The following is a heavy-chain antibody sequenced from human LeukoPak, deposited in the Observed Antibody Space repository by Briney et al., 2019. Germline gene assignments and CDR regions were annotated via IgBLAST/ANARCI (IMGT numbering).Heavy chain of an antibody. D-gene: IGHD5-18*01. CDR2: IYYSGST. Sequence: SETLSLTCTVSGGSISSSSYYWGWIRQPPGKGLEWIGSIYYSGSTYYNPSLKSRVTISVDTSKNQFSLKLSSVTAADTAVYYCARDPTVYSYATFDYWGQGTLVTVSS. CDR1: GGSISSSSYY. V-gene: IGHV4-39*07. CDR3: ARDPTVYSYATFDY. J-gene: IGHJ4*02.